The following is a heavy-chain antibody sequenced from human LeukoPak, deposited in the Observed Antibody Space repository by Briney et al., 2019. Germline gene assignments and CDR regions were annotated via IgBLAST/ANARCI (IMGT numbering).Heavy chain of an antibody. CDR1: GYTFTGYY. CDR2: IHPNSGGT. CDR3: VSALYCSSTSCYWYYFDY. J-gene: IGHJ4*02. Sequence: GASVKVSCKASGYTFTGYYMHWVRQAPGQGLEWMGWIHPNSGGTNYAQKFQGRVTMTRDTSISTAYMELSRLRSDDTAVYYCVSALYCSSTSCYWYYFDYWGQGTLVTVSS. V-gene: IGHV1-2*02. D-gene: IGHD2-2*01.